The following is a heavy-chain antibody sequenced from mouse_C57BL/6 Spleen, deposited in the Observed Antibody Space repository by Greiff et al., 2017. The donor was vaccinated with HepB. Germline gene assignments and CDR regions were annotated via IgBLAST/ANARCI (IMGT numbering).Heavy chain of an antibody. CDR3: ARSSQATAWFAY. V-gene: IGHV1-26*01. Sequence: EVQLQQSGPELVKPGASVKISCKASGYTFTDYYMNWVKQSHGKSLEWIGDINPNNGGTSYNQKFKGKATLTVDKSSSTAYMELRSLTSEDSAVYYWARSSQATAWFAYWGQGTLVTVSA. CDR1: GYTFTDYY. CDR2: INPNNGGT. J-gene: IGHJ3*01. D-gene: IGHD3-2*02.